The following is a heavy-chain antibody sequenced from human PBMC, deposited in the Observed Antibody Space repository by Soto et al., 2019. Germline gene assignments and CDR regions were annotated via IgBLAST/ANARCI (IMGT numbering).Heavy chain of an antibody. D-gene: IGHD5-18*01. CDR1: GGSISSGGYY. J-gene: IGHJ5*02. Sequence: SETLSLTCTVSGGSISSGGYYWSWIRQHPGKGLEWIGYIYYSGSTYYNPSLKSRVTISVDTSKNQFSLKPSSVTAADTAVYYCARGRRGYSLDNWFDPWGQGTLVTVSS. CDR3: ARGRRGYSLDNWFDP. V-gene: IGHV4-31*03. CDR2: IYYSGST.